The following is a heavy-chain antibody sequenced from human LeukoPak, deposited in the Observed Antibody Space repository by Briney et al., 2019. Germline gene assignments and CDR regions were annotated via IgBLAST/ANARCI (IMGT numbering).Heavy chain of an antibody. CDR1: GFTFSSYG. J-gene: IGHJ1*01. D-gene: IGHD3-22*01. V-gene: IGHV3-30*18. CDR3: AKDGFDSSGYYASLSEYFQH. CDR2: ISYDGSNK. Sequence: PGRSLRLSCAASGFTFSSYGMHWVRQAPGKGLEWVAVISYDGSNKYYADSVKGRFTISRDNSKNTLYLQMNSLRAEDTAVYYCAKDGFDSSGYYASLSEYFQHWGQGTLVTVSS.